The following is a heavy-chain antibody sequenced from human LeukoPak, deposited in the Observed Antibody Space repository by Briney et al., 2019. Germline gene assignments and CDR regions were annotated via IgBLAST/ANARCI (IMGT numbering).Heavy chain of an antibody. Sequence: SETLSLTCTVSGGSISSYYWSWIRQPPGKGLEWIGYIYYSGSTNYNPSLKSRVTISVDTSKNQFSPKLGSVTAADTAVYYCARRVTGYSSGWNNWFDPWGQGTLVTVSS. J-gene: IGHJ5*02. CDR2: IYYSGST. V-gene: IGHV4-59*12. CDR3: ARRVTGYSSGWNNWFDP. CDR1: GGSISSYY. D-gene: IGHD6-19*01.